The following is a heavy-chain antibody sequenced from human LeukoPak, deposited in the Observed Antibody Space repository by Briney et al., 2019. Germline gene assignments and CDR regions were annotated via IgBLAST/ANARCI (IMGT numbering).Heavy chain of an antibody. J-gene: IGHJ3*02. CDR3: ARHYDPQPFDVFDI. CDR2: IYHSGST. Sequence: SETLSLTCTVSDYSISSGHYWGWIRQPPGKGLEWIGSIYHSGSTYYNPSLKSRVTISVDTSKNQVSLKLSSVTAADTAVYYCARHYDPQPFDVFDIWGQGTMVTVSS. D-gene: IGHD3-3*01. CDR1: DYSISSGHY. V-gene: IGHV4-38-2*02.